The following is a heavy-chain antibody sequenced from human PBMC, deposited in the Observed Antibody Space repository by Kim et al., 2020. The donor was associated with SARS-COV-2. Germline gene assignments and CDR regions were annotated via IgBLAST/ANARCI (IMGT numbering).Heavy chain of an antibody. D-gene: IGHD6-13*01. CDR2: MNPNSGNT. V-gene: IGHV1-8*01. CDR3: AGDYSSSWYGKYYYYYYGMDV. J-gene: IGHJ6*02. Sequence: ASVKVSCKASGYTFTSYDINWVRQATGQGLEWMGWMNPNSGNTGYAQKFQGRVTMTRNTSISTAYMELSSLRSEDTAVYYCAGDYSSSWYGKYYYYYYGMDVSGQGTTVTVSS. CDR1: GYTFTSYD.